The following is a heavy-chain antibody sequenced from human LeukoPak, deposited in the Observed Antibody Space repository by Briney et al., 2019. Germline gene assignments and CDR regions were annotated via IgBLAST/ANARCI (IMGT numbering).Heavy chain of an antibody. J-gene: IGHJ4*02. CDR3: ARDSSHYLGSSDY. V-gene: IGHV3-23*01. CDR1: GFTFGSYA. CDR2: ISGSGIIT. D-gene: IGHD6-6*01. Sequence: PGGSLRLSCAASGFTFGSYAMSWVRQAPGKGLEWVSGISGSGIITFYADSVKGRFTISRDNSKNTLYLQMNSLRAEDTAIYYCARDSSHYLGSSDYWGQGTLVTVSS.